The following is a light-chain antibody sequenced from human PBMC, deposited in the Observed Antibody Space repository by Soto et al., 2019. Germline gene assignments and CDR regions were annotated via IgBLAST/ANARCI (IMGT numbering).Light chain of an antibody. CDR3: QQYGSSPSYT. J-gene: IGKJ2*01. V-gene: IGKV3-20*01. CDR1: QSVSSSD. Sequence: EIVLTQSPGTLSLSPGDRATLSCRASQSVSSSDFAWYQQKAAQAPRLLIYGASSRATGIPDRFSGSGSGTDFTLTISRLVPEDFAVYYCQQYGSSPSYTFGQGTKLEI. CDR2: GAS.